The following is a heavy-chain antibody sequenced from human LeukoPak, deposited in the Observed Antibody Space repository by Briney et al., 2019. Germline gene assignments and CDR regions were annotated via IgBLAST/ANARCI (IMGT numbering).Heavy chain of an antibody. V-gene: IGHV4-30-2*01. CDR2: IYHSGST. CDR1: GGSISSGGYS. CDR3: ARERSPGIDDAFDI. D-gene: IGHD2-15*01. J-gene: IGHJ3*02. Sequence: PSETLSLTCAVSGGSISSGGYSWSWIRQPPGKGLEWIGYIYHSGSTYYNPSLKSRVTISVDRSKNQFSLKLSSVTAADTAVYYCARERSPGIDDAFDIWGQGTMVTVSS.